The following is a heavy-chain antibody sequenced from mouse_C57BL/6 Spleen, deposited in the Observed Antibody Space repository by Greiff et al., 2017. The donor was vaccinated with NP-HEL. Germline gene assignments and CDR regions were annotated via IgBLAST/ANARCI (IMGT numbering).Heavy chain of an antibody. D-gene: IGHD1-1*01. V-gene: IGHV5-17*01. CDR2: ISSGSSTI. CDR3: ARTLYYGSSYGYFDV. J-gene: IGHJ1*03. CDR1: GFTFSDYG. Sequence: DVKLVESGGGLVKPGGSLKLSCAASGFTFSDYGMHWVRQAPEKGLEWVAYISSGSSTIYYADTVKGRFTISRDNAKNTLFLQMTSLRSEDTAMYYCARTLYYGSSYGYFDVWGTGTTVTVSS.